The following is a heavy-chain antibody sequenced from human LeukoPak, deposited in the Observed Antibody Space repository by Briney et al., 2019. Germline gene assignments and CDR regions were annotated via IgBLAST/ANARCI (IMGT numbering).Heavy chain of an antibody. Sequence: GGSLRLSCAASGFTFSSYAMSWVRQAPGKGLEWVSAISGSGGSTYYADSVKGRFTISRDNSKNTLYLQMNSLRAEDTAVYYCAGNCSSTSCYSRGGAVDIWGQGTMVTVSS. J-gene: IGHJ3*02. CDR1: GFTFSSYA. V-gene: IGHV3-23*01. CDR3: AGNCSSTSCYSRGGAVDI. D-gene: IGHD2-2*01. CDR2: ISGSGGST.